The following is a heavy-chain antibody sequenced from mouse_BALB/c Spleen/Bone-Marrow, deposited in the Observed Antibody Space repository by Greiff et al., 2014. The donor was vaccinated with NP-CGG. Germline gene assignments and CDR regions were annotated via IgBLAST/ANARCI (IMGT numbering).Heavy chain of an antibody. D-gene: IGHD1-1*01. J-gene: IGHJ3*01. CDR1: GFNIKDTY. CDR3: ASYYYGRSSFAC. CDR2: IDPANGNT. V-gene: IGHV14-3*02. Sequence: EVQLQQSGAELVKPGASVKLSCTASGFNIKDTYIHWVKQRPERGLEWIGRIDPANGNTKYDPKFQGKATITTDTSSNTAYLQLSSLTSEDTAVYYCASYYYGRSSFACWGQGTLVTVSA.